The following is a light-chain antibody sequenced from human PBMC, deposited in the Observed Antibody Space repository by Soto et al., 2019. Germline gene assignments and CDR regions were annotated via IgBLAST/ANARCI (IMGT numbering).Light chain of an antibody. CDR2: AAS. CDR1: QRISNY. V-gene: IGKV1-39*01. J-gene: IGKJ2*01. CDR3: QQSYSTPRT. Sequence: DIQMTQSPSSLSASVGDRVTITCRASQRISNYLNWYQQKPGKAPKLLIYAASSLQSGVPSRFSGSGSGTNFTLTISSLQPEDFATYYCQQSYSTPRTFGQGTNLEIK.